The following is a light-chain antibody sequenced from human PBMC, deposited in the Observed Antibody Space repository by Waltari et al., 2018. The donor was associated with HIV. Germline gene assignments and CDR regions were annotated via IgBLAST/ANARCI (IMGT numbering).Light chain of an antibody. J-gene: IGLJ3*02. V-gene: IGLV1-44*01. CDR2: YNN. CDR1: SPNLGRTT. Sequence: QSVLTQPPSASGTPGQGVTISCHGSSPNLGRTTANWYQQLPGTSPKLLIYYNNQRPSGVPDRFAGSKSGTSASLAISGLQSEDEADYYCAAWDDSLMGVFGGGTRLTVL. CDR3: AAWDDSLMGV.